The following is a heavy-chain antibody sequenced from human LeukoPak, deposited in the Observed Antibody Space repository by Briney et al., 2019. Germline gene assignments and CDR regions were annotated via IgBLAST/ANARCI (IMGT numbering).Heavy chain of an antibody. J-gene: IGHJ6*02. CDR3: ARDYEDKVWFGHMDV. CDR2: INHSGST. D-gene: IGHD3-10*01. Sequence: PSETLSLTCAVYGVSFSGYYWSWIRQPPGKGLEWIGEINHSGSTNYNPSLKSRVTISVDTSKNQFSLKLSSVTAADTAVYYCARDYEDKVWFGHMDVWGQGTTVTVSS. V-gene: IGHV4-34*01. CDR1: GVSFSGYY.